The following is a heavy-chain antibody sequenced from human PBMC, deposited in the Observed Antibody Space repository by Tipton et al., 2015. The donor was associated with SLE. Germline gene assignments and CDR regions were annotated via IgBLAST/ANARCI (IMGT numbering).Heavy chain of an antibody. D-gene: IGHD3-10*01. J-gene: IGHJ6*02. CDR1: GFTFSLYS. Sequence: SLRLSCTASGFTFSLYSMNWVRQAPGKGLEWVSYISSGSNYIYYADSVKGRFTISRDNANNSLYLQMSSLRAEDTAVYYCARDRGSRTGMDVWGRGTTVSVSS. CDR2: ISSGSNYI. V-gene: IGHV3-21*01. CDR3: ARDRGSRTGMDV.